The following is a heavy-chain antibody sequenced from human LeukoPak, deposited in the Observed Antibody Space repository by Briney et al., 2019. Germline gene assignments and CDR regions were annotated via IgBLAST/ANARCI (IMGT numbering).Heavy chain of an antibody. CDR3: ARGQGVRGVITGYFDY. Sequence: SETLSLTCTVSGGSISSNSYYWSWIRQPAGKGLEWIGRISSSGSTNYNPSLKSRVTISVDTSKNQFSLKLSSVTAADTAVYYCARGQGVRGVITGYFDYWGQGTLVTVSS. V-gene: IGHV4-61*02. CDR1: GGSISSNSYY. D-gene: IGHD3-10*01. CDR2: ISSSGST. J-gene: IGHJ4*02.